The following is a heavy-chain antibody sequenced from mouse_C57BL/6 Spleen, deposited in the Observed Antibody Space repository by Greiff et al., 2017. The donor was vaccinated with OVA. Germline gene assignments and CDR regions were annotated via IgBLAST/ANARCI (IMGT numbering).Heavy chain of an antibody. CDR3: ARWGYYGSHGAMDY. CDR2: IGPGSGST. D-gene: IGHD1-1*01. CDR1: GYTFTDYY. V-gene: IGHV1-77*01. J-gene: IGHJ4*01. Sequence: QVQLQQSGAELVKPGASVKISCKASGYTFTDYYINWVKQRPGQGLEWIGKIGPGSGSTYYNEKFKGKATLTADKSSSTAYMQLSRLTSEDSAVYFCARWGYYGSHGAMDYWGQGTSVTVSS.